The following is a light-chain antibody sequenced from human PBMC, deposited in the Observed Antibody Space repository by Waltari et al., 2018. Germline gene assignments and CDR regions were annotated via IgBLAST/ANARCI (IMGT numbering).Light chain of an antibody. CDR1: KLGDKY. J-gene: IGLJ1*01. Sequence: SYELTQPPSVSVSPGQTASIPCSGDKLGDKYACWYQQKPGQPPVLVIYQDTKRPSGIPERFSGYNSGNTATLTISGTQAMDEADYYCQAWDSSTSGVFGTGTKVTVL. CDR2: QDT. V-gene: IGLV3-1*01. CDR3: QAWDSSTSGV.